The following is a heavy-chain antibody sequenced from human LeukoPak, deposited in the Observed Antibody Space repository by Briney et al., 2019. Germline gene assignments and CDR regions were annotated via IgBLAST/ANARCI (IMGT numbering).Heavy chain of an antibody. D-gene: IGHD2-2*03. CDR1: GDSIRSGSHY. V-gene: IGHV4-39*01. J-gene: IGHJ6*03. CDR2: FLYSGSS. CDR3: ASTLDIYYIDV. Sequence: SETLSLTCTVSGDSIRSGSHYWGWIRQPPGKGLEWIGTFLYSGSSYYNPSLKCRVTVSEDTSKNQFSLRLSSVTAADTAIYYCASTLDIYYIDVWGKGTTVTVSS.